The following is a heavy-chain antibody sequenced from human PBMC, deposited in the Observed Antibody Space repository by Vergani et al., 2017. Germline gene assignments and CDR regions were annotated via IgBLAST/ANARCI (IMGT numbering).Heavy chain of an antibody. J-gene: IGHJ6*02. V-gene: IGHV3-30*03. CDR3: ARGLGSSTVTTFYYGMDV. CDR1: GFTFSSYG. CDR2: ISYDGSNK. D-gene: IGHD4-17*01. Sequence: VQLVESGGGLVKPGGSLRLSCAASGFTFSSYGMHWVRQAPGKGLEWVAVISYDGSNKYYADSVKGRFTISRDNSKNTLYLQMNSLRAEDTAVYYCARGLGSSTVTTFYYGMDVWGQGTTVTVSS.